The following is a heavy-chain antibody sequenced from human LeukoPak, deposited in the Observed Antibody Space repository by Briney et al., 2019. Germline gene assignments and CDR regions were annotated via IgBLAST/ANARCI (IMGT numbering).Heavy chain of an antibody. D-gene: IGHD6-6*01. CDR3: ARVRPLGYFDY. CDR2: MWYDGSNK. Sequence: GGSLRLSCAASGFTFSSYGMHWVRQAPGKGLEWVAVMWYDGSNKYYADSVKGRFTISRDNSKNTLYLQMNSLRAEDTAVYYCARVRPLGYFDYWGQGTLVTVSS. V-gene: IGHV3-33*01. CDR1: GFTFSSYG. J-gene: IGHJ4*02.